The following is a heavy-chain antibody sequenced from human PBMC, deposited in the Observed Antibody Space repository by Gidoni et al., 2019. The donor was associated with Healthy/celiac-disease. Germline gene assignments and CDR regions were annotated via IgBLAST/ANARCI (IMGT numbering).Heavy chain of an antibody. CDR1: GFTFSDYC. CDR2: ISSSGSTI. Sequence: VKPGGSLRLSCAASGFTFSDYCMSWIRQAPGKGLEWVSYISSSGSTIYYADSVKGRFTISRDNAKNSLYLQMNSLRAEDTAVYYCAREYYGSGSFIWGTIGVGFDYWGQGTLVTVSS. D-gene: IGHD3-10*01. J-gene: IGHJ4*02. CDR3: AREYYGSGSFIWGTIGVGFDY. V-gene: IGHV3-11*01.